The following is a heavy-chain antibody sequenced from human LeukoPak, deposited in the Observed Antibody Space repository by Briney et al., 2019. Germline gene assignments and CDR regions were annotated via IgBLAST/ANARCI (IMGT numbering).Heavy chain of an antibody. CDR2: ISSYSTTT. J-gene: IGHJ4*02. V-gene: IGHV3-48*02. CDR1: GFTFSPLG. CDR3: ARGRGLTLSYHYFDY. D-gene: IGHD3-10*01. Sequence: PGGSLRLSCAASGFTFSPLGMNWVRQAPGRGLEWVAYISSYSTTTYYADSVKGRFTISRDNAKNSLYLQVNSLRDEDTAVYYCARGRGLTLSYHYFDYWGQGSLVTVSS.